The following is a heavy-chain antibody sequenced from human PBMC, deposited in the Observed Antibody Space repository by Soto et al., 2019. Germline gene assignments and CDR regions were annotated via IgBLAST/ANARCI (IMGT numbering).Heavy chain of an antibody. CDR3: ARGEPQYYYDSRGADDDFDI. D-gene: IGHD3-22*01. V-gene: IGHV1-2*02. J-gene: IGHJ3*02. CDR2: INPNSGGT. CDR1: GYTFTGYY. Sequence: ASVKVSCKASGYTFTGYYMHWVRQAPGQGLEWMGWINPNSGGTNYAQKFQGRVTMTRDTSISTAYMELSRLRSDDTAVYYCARGEPQYYYDSRGADDDFDIWGQGTMVTVSS.